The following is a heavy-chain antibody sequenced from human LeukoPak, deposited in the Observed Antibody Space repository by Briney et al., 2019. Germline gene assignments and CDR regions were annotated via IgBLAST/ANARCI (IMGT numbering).Heavy chain of an antibody. CDR1: GFTFSSYY. CDR3: ARVPHCSSSSCYSWFDP. V-gene: IGHV3-74*03. J-gene: IGHJ5*02. D-gene: IGHD2-2*01. Sequence: GESLRLSCAASGFTFSSYYMHWVRQAPGKGLVWVSRINSDGSSTTYADSVKGRFTISRDNAKNPLYLQMNSLRAEDTAVYHCARVPHCSSSSCYSWFDPWGQGTLVTVSS. CDR2: INSDGSST.